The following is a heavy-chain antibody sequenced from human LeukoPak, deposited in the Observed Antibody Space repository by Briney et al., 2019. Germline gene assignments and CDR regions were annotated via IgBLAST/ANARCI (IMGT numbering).Heavy chain of an antibody. CDR3: ARDRGVYGSGSYLSVSWFDP. CDR2: INPNSGGT. Sequence: ASVKVSCKASGYTFTGYYMHWVLQAPGQGLEWMGWINPNSGGTNYAQKFQGRVTMTRDTSISTAYMELSRLRSDDTAVYYCARDRGVYGSGSYLSVSWFDPWGQGALVTVSS. CDR1: GYTFTGYY. J-gene: IGHJ5*02. V-gene: IGHV1-2*02. D-gene: IGHD3-10*01.